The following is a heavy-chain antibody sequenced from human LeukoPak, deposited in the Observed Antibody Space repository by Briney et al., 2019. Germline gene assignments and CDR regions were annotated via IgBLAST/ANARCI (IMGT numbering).Heavy chain of an antibody. CDR2: ISYTGST. J-gene: IGHJ4*02. CDR3: ARRDDYNQGIDH. Sequence: SETLSLTCTVSGGSITSYFWSWIRQPPGKGLEWIGYISYTGSTNYNPSLKSRVTMSVDTSKKQLSLRLTSVTAADTAVYYCARRDDYNQGIDHWGQGALVTVSS. CDR1: GGSITSYF. D-gene: IGHD5-24*01. V-gene: IGHV4-59*01.